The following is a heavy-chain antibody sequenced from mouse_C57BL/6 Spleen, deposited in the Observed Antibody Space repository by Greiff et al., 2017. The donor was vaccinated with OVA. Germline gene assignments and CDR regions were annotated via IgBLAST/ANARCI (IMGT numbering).Heavy chain of an antibody. V-gene: IGHV14-2*01. CDR2: IDPEDGET. Sequence: VQLKQSGAELVKPGASVKLSCTASGFNITDYYMHWVKQRTEQGLEWIGRIDPEDGETKYAPKFQGKATITADTSSNTAYLQLSSLTSEDTAVYYCALANFFDYWGQGTTLTVSS. CDR1: GFNITDYY. J-gene: IGHJ2*01. CDR3: ALANFFDY.